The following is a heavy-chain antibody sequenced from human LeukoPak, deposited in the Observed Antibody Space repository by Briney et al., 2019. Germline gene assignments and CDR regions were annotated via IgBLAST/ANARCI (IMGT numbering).Heavy chain of an antibody. Sequence: SVKVSCKASGGTFSSYVISWVRQAPGQGLEWMGGIIPIFGTANNAQKFQGRVTITANESTSTAYMELSSLRSEDSAVYYCARDRTVERLGYWGQGTLVTVSS. J-gene: IGHJ4*02. CDR3: ARDRTVERLGY. CDR2: IIPIFGTA. D-gene: IGHD4-23*01. V-gene: IGHV1-69*01. CDR1: GGTFSSYV.